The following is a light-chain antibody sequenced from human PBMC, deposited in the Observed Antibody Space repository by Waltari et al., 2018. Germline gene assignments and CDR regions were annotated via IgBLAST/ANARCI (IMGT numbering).Light chain of an antibody. Sequence: QSALTQPASVSGSPGQSITISCTGTSSDVGGYNYVPWYQQHPGKAPKLMIYEVSNRPSGVSNRFSGSKSGNTASLTISGLQAEDEADYYCGSYTSSSTRVFGGGTKLTVL. CDR1: SSDVGGYNY. CDR2: EVS. J-gene: IGLJ3*02. V-gene: IGLV2-14*01. CDR3: GSYTSSSTRV.